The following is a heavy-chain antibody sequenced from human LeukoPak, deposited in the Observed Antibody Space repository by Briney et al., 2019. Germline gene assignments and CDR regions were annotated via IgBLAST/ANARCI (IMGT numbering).Heavy chain of an antibody. Sequence: ASVKVSCKASGYTFTSYYMHWLRQAPGQGLEWMGIINPSGGSTSYAQKFQGRVTMTRDTSTSTVYMELSSLRSEDTAVYYCARGALWFGDARDYYYYGMDVWGQGTTVTVSS. V-gene: IGHV1-46*03. CDR3: ARGALWFGDARDYYYYGMDV. CDR1: GYTFTSYY. D-gene: IGHD3-10*01. CDR2: INPSGGST. J-gene: IGHJ6*02.